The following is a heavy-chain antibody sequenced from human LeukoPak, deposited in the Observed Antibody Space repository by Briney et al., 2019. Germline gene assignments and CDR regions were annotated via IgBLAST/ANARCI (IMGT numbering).Heavy chain of an antibody. V-gene: IGHV4-39*01. CDR3: ARIPYYHDSTVPRWAFDV. Sequence: KPSETLSLTCIVSGGISSSYYWGWVRQPPGKGLEWVASIYYTGTTYYNPSLKSRLTISVDTSKSQFSLGLSSVTAADTAVYYCARIPYYHDSTVPRWAFDVWDQGTMVTVSS. J-gene: IGHJ3*01. CDR2: IYYTGTT. CDR1: GGISSSYY. D-gene: IGHD3-22*01.